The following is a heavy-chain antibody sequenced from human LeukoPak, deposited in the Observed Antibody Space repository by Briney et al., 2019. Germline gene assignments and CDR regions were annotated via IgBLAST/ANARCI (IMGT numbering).Heavy chain of an antibody. Sequence: SETLSLTCTVSGGSISSSSYYWGWIRQPPGKGLKWIGSIYYSGSTYYNPSLKSRVTISVDTSKNQFSLKLSSVTAADTAVYYCARQFDGDYVWDYWGQGTLVTVSS. V-gene: IGHV4-39*01. CDR2: IYYSGST. CDR3: ARQFDGDYVWDY. D-gene: IGHD4-17*01. J-gene: IGHJ4*02. CDR1: GGSISSSSYY.